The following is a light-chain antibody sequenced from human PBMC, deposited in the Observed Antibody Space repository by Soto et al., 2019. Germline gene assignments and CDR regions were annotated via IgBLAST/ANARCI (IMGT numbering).Light chain of an antibody. J-gene: IGKJ4*01. CDR1: QSVRSNY. V-gene: IGKV3-20*01. Sequence: EIVLTQSPDTLSLSPGERATLSCRASQSVRSNYLAWYQQKPGQATRFLIYDASSRATGIPDRFSGSGAGTDFSLTISRMEPEDVAVYYCQQYGSSPRTFGGGTKVEIK. CDR3: QQYGSSPRT. CDR2: DAS.